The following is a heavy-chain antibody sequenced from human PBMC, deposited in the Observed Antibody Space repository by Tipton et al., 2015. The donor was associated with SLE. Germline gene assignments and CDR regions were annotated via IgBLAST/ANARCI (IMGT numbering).Heavy chain of an antibody. D-gene: IGHD3-16*01. CDR3: AKEGYDYVWGSPYYYYYMDV. J-gene: IGHJ6*03. CDR1: GFTFSSYA. V-gene: IGHV3-23*01. Sequence: SLRLSCAASGFTFSSYAMSWVRQAPGKGLEWVSAISGSGGSTYYADSVKGRFTISRDNSKNTLYLQMNSLRAEDTAVYYCAKEGYDYVWGSPYYYYYMDVWGKGTTVTVSS. CDR2: ISGSGGST.